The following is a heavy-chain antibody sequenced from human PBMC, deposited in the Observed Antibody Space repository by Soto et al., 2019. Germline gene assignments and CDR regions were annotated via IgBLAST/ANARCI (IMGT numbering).Heavy chain of an antibody. V-gene: IGHV1-46*01. J-gene: IGHJ2*01. CDR1: GYTFTSYS. D-gene: IGHD4-17*01. CDR3: ARGDGENTPRTYWYFDL. Sequence: VKVSCKASGYTFTSYSMLWVRQAPGQGLEWLGIINPSGGSTSYAQRFQGRVTMTRDTSTRTVYMEVSRLRSEDTAVYYCARGDGENTPRTYWYFDLWGRGTLVTVCS. CDR2: INPSGGST.